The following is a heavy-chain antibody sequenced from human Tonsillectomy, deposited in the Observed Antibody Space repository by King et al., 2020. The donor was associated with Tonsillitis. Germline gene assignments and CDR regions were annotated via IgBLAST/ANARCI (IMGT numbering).Heavy chain of an antibody. V-gene: IGHV4-39*01. CDR2: MDYSGTI. CDR1: GGSISSSDHY. D-gene: IGHD1-26*01. CDR3: ARYVSGSFDY. Sequence: LQLQESGLGVVKPSETLSLTCTVSGGSISSSDHYWAWIRQPPGKGLEWIGYMDYSGTIFYNPSLKSRITISGDTSENRFSLNLSSVTAADTAVYFCARYVSGSFDYWGQGALVTVSS. J-gene: IGHJ4*02.